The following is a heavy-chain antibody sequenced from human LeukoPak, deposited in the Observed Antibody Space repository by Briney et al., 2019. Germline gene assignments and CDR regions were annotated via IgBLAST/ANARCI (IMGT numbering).Heavy chain of an antibody. V-gene: IGHV3-23*01. CDR1: GLTFSSYA. J-gene: IGHJ4*02. Sequence: PGGSLRLSCAASGLTFSSYAMSWVRQAPGKGLEWVSAIIGSGGSTYYADSVKGRFTISRDNSKNTLYLQMNSLRAEDTAVYYCAKEGYSSSSSVYFDYWGQGTLVTVSS. D-gene: IGHD6-13*01. CDR3: AKEGYSSSSSVYFDY. CDR2: IIGSGGST.